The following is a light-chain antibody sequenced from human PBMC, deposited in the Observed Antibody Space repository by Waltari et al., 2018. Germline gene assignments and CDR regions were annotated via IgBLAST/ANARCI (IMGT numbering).Light chain of an antibody. CDR3: QQYDNWPLFT. J-gene: IGKJ3*01. V-gene: IGKV3-15*01. CDR2: GTS. Sequence: EMVMTQSPATLSVSPGERATISCRASQSVGSNLAWYQQKPGQAPRLLIYGTSTRATGIPARFSGSGSGTEFTLTISSLQSEDFAVYYCQQYDNWPLFTFGPGTNVDIK. CDR1: QSVGSN.